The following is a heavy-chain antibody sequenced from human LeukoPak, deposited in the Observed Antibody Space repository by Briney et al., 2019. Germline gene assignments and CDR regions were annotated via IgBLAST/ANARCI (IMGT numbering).Heavy chain of an antibody. J-gene: IGHJ4*02. D-gene: IGHD3-22*01. CDR1: GFTFSSYR. CDR3: AKDGDYYDMSSSFDY. Sequence: GGSLRLSCAASGFTFSSYRMNWVRQAPGKGLEWVSYVSSSSRTIYYADSVKGRFTISRDNSKNTLYLQMNSLRAEDTAVYYCAKDGDYYDMSSSFDYWGQGTLVTVSS. V-gene: IGHV3-48*01. CDR2: VSSSSRTI.